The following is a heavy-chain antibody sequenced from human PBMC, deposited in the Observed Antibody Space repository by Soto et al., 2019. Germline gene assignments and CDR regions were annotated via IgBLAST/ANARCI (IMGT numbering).Heavy chain of an antibody. CDR1: GFIFSSYG. D-gene: IGHD1-26*01. J-gene: IGHJ3*01. V-gene: IGHV3-48*01. CDR2: IHTGGSPI. CDR3: ARDDRVGVTNYVAFDV. Sequence: EVQLVESGGGLLQPGGSLRLSCAASGFIFSSYGMNWVRQAPGKGLEWVSYIHTGGSPIYYADSVKGRFTISRDDVDNCLYLQMSSPRVEDTAVYYCARDDRVGVTNYVAFDVWGQGTPVTVSS.